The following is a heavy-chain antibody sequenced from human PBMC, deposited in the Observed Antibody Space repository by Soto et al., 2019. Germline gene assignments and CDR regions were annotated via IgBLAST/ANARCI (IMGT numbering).Heavy chain of an antibody. Sequence: PGGSLSLSCAASGFTFSNYAISWVRQAPGKGLEWVSAVGNTGLSTHYSDSVKGRFTISRDNSRNTLYLQMNSLRAEDTAVYHCVRDLLGSGGHFDYWGQGTPVTVSS. CDR3: VRDLLGSGGHFDY. CDR2: VGNTGLST. CDR1: GFTFSNYA. J-gene: IGHJ4*02. V-gene: IGHV3-23*01. D-gene: IGHD7-27*01.